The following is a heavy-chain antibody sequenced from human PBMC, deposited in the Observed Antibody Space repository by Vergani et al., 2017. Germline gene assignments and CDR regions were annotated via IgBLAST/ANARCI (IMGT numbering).Heavy chain of an antibody. CDR1: GGYFTSYH. V-gene: IGHV4-34*01. Sequence: QVQLQQWGGGLLKPSETLSLTCVVNGGYFTSYHWTWIRQSPGEGLEWVGDIDHTGRPDYNPSLKSLLTMSVDKSRNQFSLTLNSVTATDTAIYFCARVNTETNGHLYYYYYMDVWGQGTALTVS. J-gene: IGHJ6*03. CDR3: ARVNTETNGHLYYYYYMDV. D-gene: IGHD4-11*01. CDR2: IDHTGRP.